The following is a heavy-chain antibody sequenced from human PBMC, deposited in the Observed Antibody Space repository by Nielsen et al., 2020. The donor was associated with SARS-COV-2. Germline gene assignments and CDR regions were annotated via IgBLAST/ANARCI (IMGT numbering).Heavy chain of an antibody. D-gene: IGHD3-22*01. J-gene: IGHJ6*02. Sequence: GGSLRLSCAASGFTFSSYAMSWVRQAPGKGLEWVSAISGSGGSTYYADSVKGRFTISRDNSKNTLYLQMNSLRAEDTAVYYCAKDLEGITMIPYYYYGMDVWGQGTTVTVSS. CDR3: AKDLEGITMIPYYYYGMDV. CDR1: GFTFSSYA. V-gene: IGHV3-23*01. CDR2: ISGSGGST.